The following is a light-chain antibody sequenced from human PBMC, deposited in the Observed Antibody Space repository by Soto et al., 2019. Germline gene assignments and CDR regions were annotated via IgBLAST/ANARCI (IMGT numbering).Light chain of an antibody. CDR3: QQRSNWPPLT. CDR2: DVS. V-gene: IGKV3-11*01. Sequence: EVVLTQSPVTLSLSPGERATLSCRASQSVSSYLAWYQQKPGQAPRLLIYDVSNRATGIPARFSGSGSGTDFTLTISSLEPEDFAVYYCQQRSNWPPLTFGGGSKVDI. CDR1: QSVSSY. J-gene: IGKJ4*01.